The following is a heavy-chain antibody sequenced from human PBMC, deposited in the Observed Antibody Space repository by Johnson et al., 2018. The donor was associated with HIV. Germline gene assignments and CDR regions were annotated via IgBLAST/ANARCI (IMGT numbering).Heavy chain of an antibody. V-gene: IGHV3-23*04. CDR3: AKGRDSSSWYLAGAFDI. J-gene: IGHJ3*02. CDR1: GFTFSSYW. D-gene: IGHD6-13*01. CDR2: ISGSGGST. Sequence: MQLVESGGGLVQPGGSLRLSCAASGFTFSSYWMSWVRQAPGKGLEWVSAISGSGGSTYYADSVKGRFTISRDNSKNTLYLQMSSLIAEDTAIYYCAKGRDSSSWYLAGAFDIWGQGTMVTVSS.